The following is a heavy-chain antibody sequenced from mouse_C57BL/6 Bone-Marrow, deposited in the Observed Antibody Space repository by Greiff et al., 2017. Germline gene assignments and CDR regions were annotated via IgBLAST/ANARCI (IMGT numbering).Heavy chain of an antibody. V-gene: IGHV1-52*01. CDR2: IDPSDSET. Sequence: QVQLQQPGAELVRPGSSVKLSCKASGYTFTSYWMHWVKQRPIQGLEWIGNIDPSDSETPYNQKFKDKATLTVDKSSSTAYMQLRSLTSEDSAVYYCARCPYYGSSYVDYWGQGTTLTVSS. CDR3: ARCPYYGSSYVDY. CDR1: GYTFTSYW. J-gene: IGHJ2*01. D-gene: IGHD1-1*01.